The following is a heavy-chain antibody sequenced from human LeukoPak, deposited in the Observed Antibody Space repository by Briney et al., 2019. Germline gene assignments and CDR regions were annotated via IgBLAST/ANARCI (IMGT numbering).Heavy chain of an antibody. CDR2: ISSSSSYI. CDR3: ARAPPRKLWFGELLYGMDV. V-gene: IGHV3-21*01. CDR1: GFTFSSHA. J-gene: IGHJ6*02. Sequence: GGSLRLSCAASGFTFSSHAMNWVRQAPGKGLEWVSSISSSSSYIYYADSVKGRFTISRDNAKNSLYLQMNSLRAEDTAVYYCARAPPRKLWFGELLYGMDVWGQGTTVTVSS. D-gene: IGHD3-10*01.